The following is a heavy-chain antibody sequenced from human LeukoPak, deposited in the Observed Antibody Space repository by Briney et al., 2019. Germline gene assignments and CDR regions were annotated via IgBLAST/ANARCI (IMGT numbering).Heavy chain of an antibody. Sequence: NPGGSLRLSCAASGFTFSTFAMIWVRQPPGKGLEWVSSIFPSGGEIHYADSVRGRFTISRDNAKNSLYLQLNGLRAEDTAVYYCVRLNDDYTNGNFDSWGQGTLVTVSA. CDR1: GFTFSTFA. CDR3: VRLNDDYTNGNFDS. J-gene: IGHJ4*02. CDR2: IFPSGGEI. V-gene: IGHV3-21*01. D-gene: IGHD4-11*01.